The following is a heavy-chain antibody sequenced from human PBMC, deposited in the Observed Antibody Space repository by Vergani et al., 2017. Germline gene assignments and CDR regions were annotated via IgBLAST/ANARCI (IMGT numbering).Heavy chain of an antibody. Sequence: EVQLVESGGGLVQPGGSLRLSCAASGFTFSSYAMSWVRQAPGKGLEWVSAISGSGGSTYYADSVKGRFTISRDNSKNTLYLQMNSLRAEDTAVYYCARDHRDYNNYPGTFDIWGQGSMVTVSS. J-gene: IGHJ3*02. CDR1: GFTFSSYA. CDR2: ISGSGGST. CDR3: ARDHRDYNNYPGTFDI. V-gene: IGHV3-23*04. D-gene: IGHD5-24*01.